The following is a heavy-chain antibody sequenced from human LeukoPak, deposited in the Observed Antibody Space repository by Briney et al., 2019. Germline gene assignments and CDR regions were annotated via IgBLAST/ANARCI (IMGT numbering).Heavy chain of an antibody. V-gene: IGHV3-73*01. D-gene: IGHD3-9*01. CDR3: TSDLAGFSGRHAH. Sequence: PGGSLKLSCATSGFTFSDSSMHWVRQASGRGPEWVGLIRSKTHNYATVYAASVKGRFTISRDDLQNTAYLQMNSLKTEDTAVYYCTSDLAGFSGRHAHWGQGILVTVSS. CDR2: IRSKTHNYAT. CDR1: GFTFSDSS. J-gene: IGHJ4*02.